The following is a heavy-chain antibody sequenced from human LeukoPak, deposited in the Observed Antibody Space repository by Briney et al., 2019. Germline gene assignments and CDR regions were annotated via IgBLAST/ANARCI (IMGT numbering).Heavy chain of an antibody. CDR1: GLTFSSYA. D-gene: IGHD4-11*01. CDR3: AKDLYSNYGPADY. Sequence: GGSLRLSCAASGLTFSSYAMSWVRQAPGKGLEWVSTINGGGVNTHYADSVGGRFTISRDNSKNTLFLQMNSLRDEDTAVYYCAKDLYSNYGPADYWGQGNLVTVSS. J-gene: IGHJ4*02. V-gene: IGHV3-23*01. CDR2: INGGGVNT.